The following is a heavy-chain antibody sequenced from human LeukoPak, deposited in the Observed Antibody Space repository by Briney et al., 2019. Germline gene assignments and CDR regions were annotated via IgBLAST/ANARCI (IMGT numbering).Heavy chain of an antibody. J-gene: IGHJ6*02. CDR1: GYTFTSYG. CDR2: INPNSGGT. CDR3: ARGEPDYSNYYYYGMDV. V-gene: IGHV1-2*02. Sequence: ASVKVSCKASGYTFTSYGISWVRQAPGQGLEWMGWINPNSGGTNYAQKFQGRVTMTRDTSISTAYMELSRLRSDDTAVYYCARGEPDYSNYYYYGMDVWGQGTTVTVSS. D-gene: IGHD4-11*01.